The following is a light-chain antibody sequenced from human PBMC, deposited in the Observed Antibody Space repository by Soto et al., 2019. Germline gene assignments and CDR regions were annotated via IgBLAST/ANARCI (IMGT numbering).Light chain of an antibody. CDR1: QSVSSSY. Sequence: EIVLTQSPGTLSLSPGERATLSCRASQSVSSSYLAWYQQKPGQAPRLLIYGASSRATGIPDRSSGSGSGTDFTLTISGLEPEDFAVYYCQHFGNSLWTFGQGTKVDIK. V-gene: IGKV3-20*01. CDR3: QHFGNSLWT. J-gene: IGKJ1*01. CDR2: GAS.